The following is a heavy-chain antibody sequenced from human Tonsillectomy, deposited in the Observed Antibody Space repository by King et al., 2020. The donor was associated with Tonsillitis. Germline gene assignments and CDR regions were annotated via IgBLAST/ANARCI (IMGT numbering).Heavy chain of an antibody. CDR2: ISGSGSNT. V-gene: IGHV3-23*04. CDR1: GFTFSNYA. J-gene: IGHJ5*02. CDR3: AKGGEAVAVWFDP. Sequence: VQLVESGGGLVQPGGSLRLSCAASGFTFSNYAMSWGRQAPGKGLDWGSTISGSGSNTYYADSVKGRFTISSYNSKNTQYLQMNSLRAEDTAVYYCAKGGEAVAVWFDPWGQGTLVTVSS. D-gene: IGHD6-19*01.